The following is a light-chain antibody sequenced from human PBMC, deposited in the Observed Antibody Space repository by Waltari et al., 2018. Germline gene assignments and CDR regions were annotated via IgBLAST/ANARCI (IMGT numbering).Light chain of an antibody. CDR1: TSNIGPGHD. Sequence: QSVLTQPPSVSGTPGQRVTISCSASTSNIGPGHDVHWYQHLPGTAPKLLIYGNNNRPSGVPDRFSGSKSGTSASLAITGLQADDEADYFCQSFDNMLSGGVVFGGGTKLAVL. CDR3: QSFDNMLSGGVV. V-gene: IGLV1-40*01. CDR2: GNN. J-gene: IGLJ2*01.